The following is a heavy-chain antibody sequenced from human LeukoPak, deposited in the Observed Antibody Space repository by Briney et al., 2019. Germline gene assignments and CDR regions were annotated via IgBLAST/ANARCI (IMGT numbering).Heavy chain of an antibody. J-gene: IGHJ4*02. CDR2: INPNSGGT. CDR1: GYTFTGYY. D-gene: IGHD6-19*01. CDR3: ALLGGWYVSSYFDY. V-gene: IGHV1-2*06. Sequence: ASVKVPCKASGYTFTGYYMHWVRQAPGQGLEWMGRINPNSGGTNYAQKFQGRVTMTRDTSISTAYMELSRLRSDDTAVYYCALLGGWYVSSYFDYWGQGTLVTVSS.